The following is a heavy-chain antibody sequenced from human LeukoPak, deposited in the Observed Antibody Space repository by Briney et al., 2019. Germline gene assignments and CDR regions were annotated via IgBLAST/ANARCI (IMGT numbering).Heavy chain of an antibody. CDR3: AKDGYYGSGTFPDY. V-gene: IGHV3-30*18. Sequence: GTSLRLSCAASGFTFRSYGMNWVRQAPGKGLEWVAVISYDGTNEFYVDSLRGRFTISRDNSKNTLYLQMDSLRAEDTAVYYCAKDGYYGSGTFPDYWGQGTLVTVSS. CDR2: ISYDGTNE. CDR1: GFTFRSYG. J-gene: IGHJ4*02. D-gene: IGHD3-10*01.